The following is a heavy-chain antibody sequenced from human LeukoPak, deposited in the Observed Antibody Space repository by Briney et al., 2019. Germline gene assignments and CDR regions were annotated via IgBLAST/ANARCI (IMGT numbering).Heavy chain of an antibody. CDR1: GGSFSGYY. CDR3: ARAYDSSGYCDY. CDR2: INHSGST. D-gene: IGHD3-22*01. V-gene: IGHV4-34*01. Sequence: SETLSLTCAVYGGSFSGYYWSWIRQPPGKGLEWIGEINHSGSTNYNPSLKSRVTIPVDTSKNQFSLKLSSVTAADTAVYYCARAYDSSGYCDYWGQGTLVTVSS. J-gene: IGHJ4*02.